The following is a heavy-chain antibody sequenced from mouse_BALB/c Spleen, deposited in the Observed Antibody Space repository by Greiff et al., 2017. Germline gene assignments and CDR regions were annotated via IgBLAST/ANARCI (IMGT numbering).Heavy chain of an antibody. Sequence: EVQGVESGPELVKPGASVKISCKASGYTFTDYNMHWVKQSHGKSLEWIGYIYPYNGGTGYNQKFKSKATLTVDNSSSTAYMELRSLTSEDSAVYYCARGGYGNFFAYWGQGTLVTVSA. J-gene: IGHJ3*01. CDR3: ARGGYGNFFAY. D-gene: IGHD2-1*01. CDR2: IYPYNGGT. CDR1: GYTFTDYN. V-gene: IGHV1S29*02.